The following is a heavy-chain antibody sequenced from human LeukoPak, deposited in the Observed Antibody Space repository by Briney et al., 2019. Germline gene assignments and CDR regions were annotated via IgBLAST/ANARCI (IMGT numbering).Heavy chain of an antibody. CDR3: ARNYDILTGYPYYFDY. V-gene: IGHV4-34*01. D-gene: IGHD3-9*01. Sequence: SETLSLTCGVYGGSFSGYYWSWIRQPPGKGLDLIGEINHSGSTNYNPSLKSRVTISVDTSKNQFSLKLSSVTAADTAVYYCARNYDILTGYPYYFDYWGQGTLVTVSS. CDR1: GGSFSGYY. CDR2: INHSGST. J-gene: IGHJ4*02.